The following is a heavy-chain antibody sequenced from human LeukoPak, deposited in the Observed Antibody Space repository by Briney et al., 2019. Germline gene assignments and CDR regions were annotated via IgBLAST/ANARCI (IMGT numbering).Heavy chain of an antibody. CDR1: GLTFSNHA. Sequence: GGSLRLSCAASGLTFSNHAMNWVRQASGKGLEWVSLVIGNGDSTYYADSVKGRFTISRDNSKNMLYLQMNSLRVEDTAVYYCAKARYTSPYYLDFWGQGTLVTVSS. D-gene: IGHD2-2*01. CDR3: AKARYTSPYYLDF. CDR2: VIGNGDST. J-gene: IGHJ4*02. V-gene: IGHV3-23*01.